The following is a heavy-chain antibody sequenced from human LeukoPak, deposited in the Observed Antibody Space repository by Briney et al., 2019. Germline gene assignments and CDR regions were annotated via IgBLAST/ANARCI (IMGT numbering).Heavy chain of an antibody. V-gene: IGHV4-38-2*02. CDR2: ILHSGST. Sequence: SETLSLTCTVSGGSISTSYYWGWIRQPPGKGLEWIGSILHSGSTYYSTSLKSRVTILVDTSKNQFSLKLSSVTAADTAVYYCARSDHYSTDYWGQGTLVTVSS. CDR1: GGSISTSYY. CDR3: ARSDHYSTDY. J-gene: IGHJ4*02. D-gene: IGHD4-11*01.